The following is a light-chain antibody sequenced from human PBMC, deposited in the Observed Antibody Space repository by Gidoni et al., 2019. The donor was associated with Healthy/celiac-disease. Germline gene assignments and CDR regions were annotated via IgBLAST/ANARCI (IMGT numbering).Light chain of an antibody. Sequence: QSARSIPVTRGEPASISCRSSQSLLHSNGYNYLDWYLQKPGQSPQLLIYLGSNRASGVPDRLSGSGLGTDFTLKISRVEAEDVGVYYCMQDIQNPDTFGQGTKLEIK. CDR2: LGS. CDR3: MQDIQNPDT. V-gene: IGKV2-28*01. J-gene: IGKJ2*01. CDR1: QSLLHSNGYNY.